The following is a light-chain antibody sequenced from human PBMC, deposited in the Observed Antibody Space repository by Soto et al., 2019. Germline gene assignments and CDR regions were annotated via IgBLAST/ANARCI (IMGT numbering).Light chain of an antibody. CDR1: SSNIGTNP. V-gene: IGLV1-44*01. J-gene: IGLJ1*01. CDR3: GAWEASWNGYV. Sequence: QSVLTQPPSASGTPGQRVTISCSGGSSNIGTNPAAWYQQLPGMAPKLLIYDNKKRPSGVPDRFSGSRSGTSASLAISGLQSEDEADYFCGAWEASWNGYVFGSGTKVTVL. CDR2: DNK.